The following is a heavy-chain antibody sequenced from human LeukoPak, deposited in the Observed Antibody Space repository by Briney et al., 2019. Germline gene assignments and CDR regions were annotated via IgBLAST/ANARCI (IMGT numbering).Heavy chain of an antibody. CDR1: VYTPTELS. D-gene: IGHD3-10*01. CDR3: ATGVLPNFDY. CDR2: FDPEDGET. Sequence: ASVKVSRKVSVYTPTELSMHWVRQAPGKGLEWMGGFDPEDGETIYAQKFQGRVTMTEDTSTDTAYMELSSLRSEDTAVYYCATGVLPNFDYWGQGTLVTVSS. V-gene: IGHV1-24*01. J-gene: IGHJ4*02.